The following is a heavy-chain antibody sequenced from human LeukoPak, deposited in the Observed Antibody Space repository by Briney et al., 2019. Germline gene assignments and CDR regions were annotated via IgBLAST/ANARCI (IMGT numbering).Heavy chain of an antibody. CDR2: IYTSGST. CDR1: GGSISSYY. D-gene: IGHD2-2*01. CDR3: ARDRPYCSSTSCPDYYYYYYMDV. Sequence: PSETLSLTCTVSGGSISSYYWSWIRQPAGKGLEWIGRIYTSGSTNYNPSLKSRVTMSVDTSKNQFSLKLSSVTAADTAVYYRARDRPYCSSTSCPDYYYYYYMDVWGKGTTVTVSS. V-gene: IGHV4-4*07. J-gene: IGHJ6*03.